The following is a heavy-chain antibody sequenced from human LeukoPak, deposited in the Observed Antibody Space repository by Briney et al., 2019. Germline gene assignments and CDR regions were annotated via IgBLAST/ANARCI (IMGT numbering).Heavy chain of an antibody. CDR3: ARGYSSSSLYYYYYMDV. J-gene: IGHJ6*03. CDR1: GYTFTGYY. Sequence: EASVKVSCKASGYTFTGYYMHWVRQAPGQGLEWMGWINPNSGGTNYAQKFQGRVTMTRDTSISTAYMELSRLRSDDTAVYYCARGYSSSSLYYYYYMDVWGKGTTVTVSS. CDR2: INPNSGGT. D-gene: IGHD6-6*01. V-gene: IGHV1-2*02.